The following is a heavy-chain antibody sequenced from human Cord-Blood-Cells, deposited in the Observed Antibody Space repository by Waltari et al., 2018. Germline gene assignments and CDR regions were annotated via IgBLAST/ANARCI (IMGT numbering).Heavy chain of an antibody. CDR1: GGSISSSSYY. CDR2: IYYSWGP. J-gene: IGHJ3*02. CDR3: AGHTETWGMNAFDI. Sequence: QLQLQESGPGLVKPSETLTITCTVSGGSISSSSYYWGWIRQAPGKGLEWIGSIYYSWGPVYAPALKSLVTISVDTAKNQFSLKLSSVTAADTAVYYCAGHTETWGMNAFDIWGQGTMVTVSS. V-gene: IGHV4-39*01. D-gene: IGHD3-16*01.